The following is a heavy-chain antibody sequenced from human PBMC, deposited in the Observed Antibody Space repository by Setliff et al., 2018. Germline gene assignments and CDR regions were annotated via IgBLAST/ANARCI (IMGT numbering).Heavy chain of an antibody. CDR3: ARGQGTYYYDSSGYYYVRGWFDP. CDR1: GYTFTSYD. D-gene: IGHD3-22*01. CDR2: MNPNSGNT. V-gene: IGHV1-8*02. J-gene: IGHJ5*02. Sequence: ASVKVSCKTSGYTFTSYDINWVRQATGQGLEWMGWMNPNSGNTGYAQKFQGRVTMTRNTSISTAYMELSSLRSEDTAVYYCARGQGTYYYDSSGYYYVRGWFDPWGQGTLVTVSS.